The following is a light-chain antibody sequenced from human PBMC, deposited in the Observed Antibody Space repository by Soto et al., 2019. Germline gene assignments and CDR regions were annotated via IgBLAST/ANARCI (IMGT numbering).Light chain of an antibody. CDR1: QDISNY. Sequence: DIEMTQSPSSLSASVGDRVTITCQASQDISNYSNWYQQKTGRAPKFLIYDASSLESGVSSRFSGSGSGTHFTFTISSLQPDDIATYYCQQYEDFPLTFGQGTRLDIK. V-gene: IGKV1-33*01. CDR3: QQYEDFPLT. J-gene: IGKJ5*01. CDR2: DAS.